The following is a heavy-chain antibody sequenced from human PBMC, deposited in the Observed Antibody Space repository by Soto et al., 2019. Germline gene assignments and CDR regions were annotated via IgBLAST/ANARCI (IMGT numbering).Heavy chain of an antibody. Sequence: SETLSLTCTVSGGSISSGGYYWSWIHQHPGKGLEWIGYIYYSGSTYYNPSLKSRVTISVDTSKNQFSLKLSSVTAADTAVYYCAREASPLDSSGYYYVDYFDYWGQGTLVTVSS. CDR1: GGSISSGGYY. D-gene: IGHD3-22*01. CDR2: IYYSGST. J-gene: IGHJ4*02. V-gene: IGHV4-31*03. CDR3: AREASPLDSSGYYYVDYFDY.